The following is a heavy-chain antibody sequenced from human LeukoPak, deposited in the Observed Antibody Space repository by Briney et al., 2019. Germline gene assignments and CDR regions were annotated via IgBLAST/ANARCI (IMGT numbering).Heavy chain of an antibody. CDR2: IYHSGST. Sequence: SETLSLTCAVSGGSISSDNWWSWVRQPPGKGLEWIGEIYHSGSTNYNPSLKSRVSISVDKSKNQFSLKLTSVTAADTAVYYCARFYCTSTNCPGINYWGQRTLVTVSS. D-gene: IGHD2-2*01. CDR1: GGSISSDNW. J-gene: IGHJ4*02. CDR3: ARFYCTSTNCPGINY. V-gene: IGHV4-4*02.